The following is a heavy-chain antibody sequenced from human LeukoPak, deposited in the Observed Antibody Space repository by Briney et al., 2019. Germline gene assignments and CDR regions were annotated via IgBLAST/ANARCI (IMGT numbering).Heavy chain of an antibody. J-gene: IGHJ4*02. CDR1: GGSISSHY. D-gene: IGHD2-2*01. Sequence: SETLSLTCTVSGGSISSHYWSWIRQPAGKGLEYIGRVYPSGSTNDSPSLKGRVAMSVDTSKNQFSLRLNSVTAADTAVYYCAREYCSTTICYPSGGHYDSWGQGTLVTVSS. V-gene: IGHV4-4*07. CDR3: AREYCSTTICYPSGGHYDS. CDR2: VYPSGST.